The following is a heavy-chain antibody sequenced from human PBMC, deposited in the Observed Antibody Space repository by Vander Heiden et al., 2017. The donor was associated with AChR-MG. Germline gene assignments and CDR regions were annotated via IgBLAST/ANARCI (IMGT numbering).Heavy chain of an antibody. CDR1: GFTVSNSF. D-gene: IGHD2-21*01. J-gene: IGHJ5*02. V-gene: IGHV3-66*01. CDR3: ARRRRENCFDP. Sequence: EVQLVESGGGLVQPGGSLRLSCTVSGFTVSNSFIGGVRQAPGKGLEWVSVIYSRGTTYYADSVKGRFTISRDNSKNTLYLQMNTARAEDTAVYYCARRRRENCFDPWGQGTLVTVSS. CDR2: IYSRGTT.